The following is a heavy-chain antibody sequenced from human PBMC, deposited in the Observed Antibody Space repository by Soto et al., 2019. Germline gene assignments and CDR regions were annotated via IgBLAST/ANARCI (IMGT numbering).Heavy chain of an antibody. CDR3: ACLGDYYGSGSFDY. V-gene: IGHV4-39*01. Sequence: PSETLSLTCTVSGDSISSSSYYWGWIRQPPGKGLEWIGSIYYSRSTYYNPSLKSRVTISVDTSKNQFSLKLSSVTAADTAVYYCACLGDYYGSGSFDYWGQGTLVTVSS. J-gene: IGHJ4*02. D-gene: IGHD3-10*01. CDR2: IYYSRST. CDR1: GDSISSSSYY.